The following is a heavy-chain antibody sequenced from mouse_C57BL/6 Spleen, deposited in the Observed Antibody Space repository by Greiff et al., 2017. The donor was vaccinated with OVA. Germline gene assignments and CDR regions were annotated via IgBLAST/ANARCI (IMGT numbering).Heavy chain of an antibody. J-gene: IGHJ2*01. CDR3: ARDGYDEKGFDY. CDR1: GYTFTSYW. V-gene: IGHV1-64*01. D-gene: IGHD2-2*01. Sequence: QVQLQQPGAELVKPGASVKLSCKASGYTFTSYWMHWVKQRPGQGLEWIGLIHPNSGSTNYNEKFKSKATLTVDKSSSTAYMQLSSLTSEDAAVYYCARDGYDEKGFDYWGQGTTLTVSS. CDR2: IHPNSGST.